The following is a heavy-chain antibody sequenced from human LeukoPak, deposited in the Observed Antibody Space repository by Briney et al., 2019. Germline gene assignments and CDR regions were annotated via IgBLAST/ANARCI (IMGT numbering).Heavy chain of an antibody. D-gene: IGHD3-10*01. Sequence: GGSLRLSCAASGFSFSAYAMSWVRQAPGKGLEWVSGISGSGGRTYYADSVRGRFTISRDNSKNTLYLQMTSLRTEDTAVYYCAKDSRIAEFPEVRFDYWGQGTLATVSS. V-gene: IGHV3-23*01. CDR2: ISGSGGRT. CDR1: GFSFSAYA. CDR3: AKDSRIAEFPEVRFDY. J-gene: IGHJ4*02.